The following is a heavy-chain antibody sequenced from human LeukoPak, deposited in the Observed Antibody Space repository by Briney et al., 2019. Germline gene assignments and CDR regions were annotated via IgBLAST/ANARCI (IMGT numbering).Heavy chain of an antibody. CDR3: ARVGDFWSGYYAGGRVRYFDY. J-gene: IGHJ4*02. V-gene: IGHV4-34*01. CDR2: INHSGST. Sequence: SETLSLTCAVYGGSFSGYYWSWIRQPPGKGLEWIGEINHSGSTNYNPSLKSRVTISVDTSKNQFSLKLSFVTAADTAVYYCARVGDFWSGYYAGGRVRYFDYWGQGTLVTVSS. CDR1: GGSFSGYY. D-gene: IGHD3-3*01.